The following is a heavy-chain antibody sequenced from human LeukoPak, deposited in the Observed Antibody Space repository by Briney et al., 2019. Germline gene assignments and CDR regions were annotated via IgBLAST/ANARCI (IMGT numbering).Heavy chain of an antibody. D-gene: IGHD3-22*01. CDR3: AKDSRESSGHFPYYYYYHYGLDV. CDR1: GFIFSRSA. V-gene: IGHV3-23*01. J-gene: IGHJ6*02. Sequence: GGSLRLSCAVSGFIFSRSAMSWVRQAPGRGLEWVSAISGGGDDTSYADSARGRFTVSRDHSKNTLYLQMNSLRAEDTAVYYSAKDSRESSGHFPYYYYYHYGLDVWGQGTTVTVSS. CDR2: ISGGGDDT.